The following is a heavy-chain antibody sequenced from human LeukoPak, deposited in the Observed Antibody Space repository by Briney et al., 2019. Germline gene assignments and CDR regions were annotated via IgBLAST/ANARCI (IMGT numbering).Heavy chain of an antibody. CDR2: ISGSGGST. CDR1: GFTFSSYA. V-gene: IGHV3-23*01. CDR3: AKQEDTIFGVVIRLYYFDY. D-gene: IGHD3-3*01. J-gene: IGHJ4*02. Sequence: PGGSLRLSRAASGFTFSSYAMSWVRQAPGKGLEWVSAISGSGGSTYYADSVKGRFAISRDNSKNTLYLQMNSLRAEDTAVYYCAKQEDTIFGVVIRLYYFDYWGQGTLVTVSS.